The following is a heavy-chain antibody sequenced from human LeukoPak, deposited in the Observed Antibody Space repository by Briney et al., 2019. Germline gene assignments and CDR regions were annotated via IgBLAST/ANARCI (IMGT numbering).Heavy chain of an antibody. CDR3: ARGKMTVPAAMMDFDY. J-gene: IGHJ4*02. D-gene: IGHD2-2*01. Sequence: ASMTVSCKASGYTFTSYGISWVRQAPGQGLEWLGWISAYNGNTNYAQKLQGRVTMTTDTSTSTAYMELRSLRSDDTAVYYCARGKMTVPAAMMDFDYWGQGTLVTVSS. CDR2: ISAYNGNT. V-gene: IGHV1-18*01. CDR1: GYTFTSYG.